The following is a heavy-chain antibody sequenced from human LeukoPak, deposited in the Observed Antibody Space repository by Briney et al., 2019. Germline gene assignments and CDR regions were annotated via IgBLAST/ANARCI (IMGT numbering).Heavy chain of an antibody. V-gene: IGHV3-73*01. Sequence: PGGSLKLSCAASGFTFSGSAMHWVRQASGKGLEWVGRIRSKANSYATVYAASVKGRFTISRDDSKNTAYPQMNSLKTEDTAVYYCTRTSDILTGYTPREAYYYYYHMDVWGKGTTVTISS. CDR1: GFTFSGSA. D-gene: IGHD3-9*01. J-gene: IGHJ6*03. CDR2: IRSKANSYAT. CDR3: TRTSDILTGYTPREAYYYYYHMDV.